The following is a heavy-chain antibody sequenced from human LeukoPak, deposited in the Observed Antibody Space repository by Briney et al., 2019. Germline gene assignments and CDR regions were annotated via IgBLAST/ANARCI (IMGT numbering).Heavy chain of an antibody. D-gene: IGHD3-3*01. Sequence: GRSLRLSCAASGFTFSSYGMHWVRQAPGKGLEWVAVIWYDGSNKYYADSVKGRFTISRDNSKNTLYLQMNSLRAEDTAVYYCAKDSLYYDSTEFDYWGQGTLVTVSS. CDR1: GFTFSSYG. CDR2: IWYDGSNK. CDR3: AKDSLYYDSTEFDY. V-gene: IGHV3-33*06. J-gene: IGHJ4*02.